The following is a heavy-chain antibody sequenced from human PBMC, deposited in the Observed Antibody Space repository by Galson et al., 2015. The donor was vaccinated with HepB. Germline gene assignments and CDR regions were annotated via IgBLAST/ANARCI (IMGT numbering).Heavy chain of an antibody. CDR3: ASSITGTTRIGVY. V-gene: IGHV1-69*13. D-gene: IGHD1-7*01. CDR1: GGTFSSYT. Sequence: SVKVSCKASGGTFSSYTISWVRQAPGQGLEWMGRIIPIFGTANYAQKFQGRVTITADESTNTAYMELSSLRSEDTAVYYCASSITGTTRIGVYWGQGTLVTVSS. J-gene: IGHJ4*02. CDR2: IIPIFGTA.